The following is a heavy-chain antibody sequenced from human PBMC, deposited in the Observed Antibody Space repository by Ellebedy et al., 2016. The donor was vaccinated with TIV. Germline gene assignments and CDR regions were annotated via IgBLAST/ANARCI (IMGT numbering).Heavy chain of an antibody. CDR1: GFTFSSNW. J-gene: IGHJ3*02. V-gene: IGHV3-7*03. D-gene: IGHD2-2*01. Sequence: GESLKISCAASGFTFSSNWMSWVRQAPGKGLELVAKIKEDGSLKYYVDAVKSRFAISRDNAKNSLYLQMNSLRVEDTAVDYCAKQKSTSAGSSDIWGQGAMVTVSS. CDR3: AKQKSTSAGSSDI. CDR2: IKEDGSLK.